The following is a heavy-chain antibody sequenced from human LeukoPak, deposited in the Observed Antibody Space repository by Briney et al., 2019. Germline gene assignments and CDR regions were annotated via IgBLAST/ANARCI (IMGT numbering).Heavy chain of an antibody. D-gene: IGHD6-19*01. CDR1: GFTFSSYG. Sequence: GGSLRLSCAASGFTFSSYGMHWVRQAPGKGLEWVAVIWYDGSNKYYADSVKGRFTISRDNSKNTLYLQMNSLRAEDTAVYYCAKARYSSGWYRSFDPWGQGTLVTVSS. J-gene: IGHJ5*02. V-gene: IGHV3-33*06. CDR2: IWYDGSNK. CDR3: AKARYSSGWYRSFDP.